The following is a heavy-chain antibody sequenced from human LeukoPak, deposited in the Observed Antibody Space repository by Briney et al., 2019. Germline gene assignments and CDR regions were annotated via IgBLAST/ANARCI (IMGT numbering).Heavy chain of an antibody. J-gene: IGHJ6*03. Sequence: PGGSLRLSCAASGFTPTSSYVCCVRQAPGRGLEWVSVIYSGGSTYYADSVKGGFTISRDNYKNTLYLQLNSLRAEDTAVYYCASQRGYSYVYYSYYMDVWGKRPSVTVSS. CDR1: GFTPTSSY. CDR3: ASQRGYSYVYYSYYMDV. V-gene: IGHV3-53*01. CDR2: IYSGGST. D-gene: IGHD5-18*01.